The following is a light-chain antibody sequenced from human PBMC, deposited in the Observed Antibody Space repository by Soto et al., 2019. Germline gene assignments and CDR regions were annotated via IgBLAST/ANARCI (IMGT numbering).Light chain of an antibody. V-gene: IGLV2-8*01. CDR1: SSDVGGYNY. Sequence: QSALTQPPSASGSPGQSVTLSCTGTSSDVGGYNYVSWYQQHPGKAPKLMIFEVSKRPSGVPDRFSGSKSDNTASLTVSGLQAEDEADYYCSSYAGSYSFGVFGTGTKVTVL. J-gene: IGLJ1*01. CDR3: SSYAGSYSFGV. CDR2: EVS.